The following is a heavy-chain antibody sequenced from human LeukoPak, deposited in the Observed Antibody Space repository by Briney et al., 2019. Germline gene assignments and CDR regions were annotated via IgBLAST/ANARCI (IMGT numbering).Heavy chain of an antibody. CDR3: ARGPYGSSVDYYYMDV. CDR2: INTNTGNP. Sequence: ASVKVSCKASGYTFTSYGISWVRQAPGQGLEWMGWINTNTGNPTYAQGFTGRFVFSLDTSVSTAYLQISSLKAEDTAVYYCARGPYGSSVDYYYMDVWGKGTTVTVSS. CDR1: GYTFTSYG. D-gene: IGHD3-22*01. V-gene: IGHV7-4-1*02. J-gene: IGHJ6*03.